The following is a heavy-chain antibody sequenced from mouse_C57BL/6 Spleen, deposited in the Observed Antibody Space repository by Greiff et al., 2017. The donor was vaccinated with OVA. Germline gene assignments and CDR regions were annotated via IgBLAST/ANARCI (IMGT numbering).Heavy chain of an antibody. CDR3: ASYEGSMDY. CDR1: GFTFSSYG. J-gene: IGHJ4*01. V-gene: IGHV5-6*02. D-gene: IGHD2-3*01. Sequence: MLVESGGDLVKPGGSLKLSCAASGFTFSSYGMSWVRQTPDKRLEWVATISSGGSYTYYPDSVKGRFTISRDNAKNTLYLQMSSLKSEDTAMYYCASYEGSMDYWGQGTSVTVSS. CDR2: ISSGGSYT.